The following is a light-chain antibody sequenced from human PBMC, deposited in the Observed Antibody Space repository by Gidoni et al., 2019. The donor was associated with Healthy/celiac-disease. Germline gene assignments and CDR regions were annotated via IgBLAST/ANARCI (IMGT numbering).Light chain of an antibody. CDR1: QSISSY. CDR3: QPSYSTPWT. Sequence: DIQMTQSPSSLSASVGNRVTITCRARQSISSYLNWYQQKPVKAPKLLIYAAASLQSGVPSRFSGSGSGTDFTLSISSLQPEDFATYYCQPSYSTPWTFGQGTKVEIK. V-gene: IGKV1-39*01. J-gene: IGKJ1*01. CDR2: AAA.